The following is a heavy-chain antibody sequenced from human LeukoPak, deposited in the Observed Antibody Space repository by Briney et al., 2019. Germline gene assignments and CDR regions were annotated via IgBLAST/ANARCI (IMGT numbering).Heavy chain of an antibody. D-gene: IGHD6-19*01. Sequence: GGSLRLSCAASGFTFDDYAMHWVRQAPGKGLEWVSGISWNSGSIGYADSVKGRFTISRDNAKNSLYLQMNSLRAEDTALYYCAKDSSGQLFYGMDVWGQGTTVTVSS. CDR3: AKDSSGQLFYGMDV. J-gene: IGHJ6*02. V-gene: IGHV3-9*01. CDR1: GFTFDDYA. CDR2: ISWNSGSI.